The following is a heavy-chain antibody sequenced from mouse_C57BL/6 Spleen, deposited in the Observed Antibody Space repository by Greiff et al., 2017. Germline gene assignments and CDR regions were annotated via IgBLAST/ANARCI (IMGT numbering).Heavy chain of an antibody. V-gene: IGHV5-9-1*02. CDR2: ISSGGDYI. D-gene: IGHD2-3*01. CDR1: GFTFSSYA. CDR3: TRDGTDGFSFAY. Sequence: EVQGVESGEGLVKPGGSLKLSCAASGFTFSSYAMSWVRQTPEQRLEWVAYISSGGDYIYYADTVKGRFTISRDNARTTLYLQMSSLKSEDTAMYYCTRDGTDGFSFAYGGQGTLVTVSA. J-gene: IGHJ3*01.